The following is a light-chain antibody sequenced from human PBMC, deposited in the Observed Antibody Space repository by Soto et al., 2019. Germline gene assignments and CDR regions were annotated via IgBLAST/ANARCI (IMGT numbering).Light chain of an antibody. V-gene: IGLV7-43*01. CDR2: STN. J-gene: IGLJ2*01. CDR1: SGAVTSGNY. CDR3: LLYYGGQLGV. Sequence: QTVVTQEPSLTVSPGGTVTLTCAPSSGAVTSGNYPNWFQQKHGQAPRALIYSTNHKYSWTPARFSGSLLGGKAALTLSGVQPEDEADYYCLLYYGGQLGVFGGGTKLTVL.